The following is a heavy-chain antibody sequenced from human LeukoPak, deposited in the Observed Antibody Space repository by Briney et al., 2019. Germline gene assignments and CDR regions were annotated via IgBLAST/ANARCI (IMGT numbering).Heavy chain of an antibody. CDR1: GFMLKDHY. Sequence: PGGSLRLPCAASGFMLKDHYMSWLRQAPGKGPEWVSYINHIGTQTDYADSVKGRFTISRDNPNNLVYLQMNNIRVEDTAVYYCARARFTTFVYYWGQGTLVTVSS. D-gene: IGHD3-3*01. J-gene: IGHJ4*02. CDR3: ARARFTTFVYY. CDR2: INHIGTQT. V-gene: IGHV3-11*05.